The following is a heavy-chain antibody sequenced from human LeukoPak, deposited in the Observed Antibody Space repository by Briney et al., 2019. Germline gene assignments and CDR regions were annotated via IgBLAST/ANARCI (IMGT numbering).Heavy chain of an antibody. CDR1: GYTFTGHY. Sequence: ASVKASCKASGYTFTGHYMHWVRQGPGQGPEWMGWINPKSGVTNYAQTLQGRVTMTRDTSISTVYMELSRLTTDDTAVYFCARALRYDDSSGYYAYWGQGTLVTVSS. CDR2: INPKSGVT. J-gene: IGHJ4*02. CDR3: ARALRYDDSSGYYAY. V-gene: IGHV1-2*02. D-gene: IGHD3-22*01.